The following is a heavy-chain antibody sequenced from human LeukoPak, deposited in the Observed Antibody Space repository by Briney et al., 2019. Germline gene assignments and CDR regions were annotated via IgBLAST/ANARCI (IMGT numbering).Heavy chain of an antibody. Sequence: ASVKVSCKASGYTFTSYDINWVRQAPGQGLEWMGWINPNSGGTNYAQKFQGRVTMTRDTSISTAYMELSRLRSDDTAVYYCARLVVAATPDDYWGQGTLVTVSS. CDR3: ARLVVAATPDDY. CDR1: GYTFTSYD. CDR2: INPNSGGT. D-gene: IGHD2-15*01. V-gene: IGHV1-2*02. J-gene: IGHJ4*02.